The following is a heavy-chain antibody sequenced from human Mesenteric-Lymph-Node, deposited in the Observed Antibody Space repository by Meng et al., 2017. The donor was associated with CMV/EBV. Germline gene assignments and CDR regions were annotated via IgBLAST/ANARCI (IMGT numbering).Heavy chain of an antibody. CDR1: GFTFSSYG. D-gene: IGHD1-26*01. CDR3: AKGGYTGNYYFDY. J-gene: IGHJ4*02. CDR2: IWYDGSNK. Sequence: GESLKISCAASGFTFSSYGMHWVRQAPGKGLEWVAIIWYDGSNKYYANSVKGRFTISRDNSKNTLYLQMNSLRAEDTAVYYCAKGGYTGNYYFDYWGQGTLVTVSS. V-gene: IGHV3-33*06.